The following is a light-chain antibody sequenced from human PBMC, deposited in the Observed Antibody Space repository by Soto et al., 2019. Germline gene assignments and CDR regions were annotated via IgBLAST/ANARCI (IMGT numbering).Light chain of an antibody. CDR2: GAS. CDR1: QSVSSN. V-gene: IGKV3-15*01. J-gene: IGKJ5*01. Sequence: SPATLSVSPGERATLSCRASQSVSSNLAWYQHKPGQAPRLLISGASTRATGIPARFSGSGSGTEFTLTISSLQSEDFAVYYCQQYNNWPITFGQGTRLEIK. CDR3: QQYNNWPIT.